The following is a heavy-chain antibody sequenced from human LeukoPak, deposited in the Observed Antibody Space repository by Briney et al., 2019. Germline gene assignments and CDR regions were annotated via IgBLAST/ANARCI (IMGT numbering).Heavy chain of an antibody. J-gene: IGHJ4*02. CDR1: GGSFSGYY. Sequence: SETLSLTCAVYGGSFSGYYWSWIRQPPGKGLEWIGEINHSGSTNYNPSLESRVTISVDTSKNQFSLKLSSVTAADTAVYYCARVGLVRGVIGYWGQGTLVTVSS. CDR2: INHSGST. V-gene: IGHV4-34*01. CDR3: ARVGLVRGVIGY. D-gene: IGHD3-10*01.